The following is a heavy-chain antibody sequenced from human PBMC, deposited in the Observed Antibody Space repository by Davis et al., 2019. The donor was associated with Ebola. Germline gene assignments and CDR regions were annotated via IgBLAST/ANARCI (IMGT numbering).Heavy chain of an antibody. CDR1: GYTFTSYG. CDR3: ARVSGEQWLVHHFDY. J-gene: IGHJ4*02. CDR2: ISAYNGNT. V-gene: IGHV1-18*01. D-gene: IGHD6-19*01. Sequence: AASVKVSCKASGYTFTSYGISWVRQAPGQGLEWMGWISAYNGNTNYAQKFQGRVTITADKSTSTAYMELSSLRSEDTAVYYCARVSGEQWLVHHFDYWGQGTLVTVSS.